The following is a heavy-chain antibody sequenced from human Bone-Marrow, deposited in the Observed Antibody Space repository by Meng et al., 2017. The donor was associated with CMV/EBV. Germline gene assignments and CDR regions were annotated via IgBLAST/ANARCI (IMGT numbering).Heavy chain of an antibody. CDR3: AREALVAAGITSYGMDV. CDR1: GFTFSSYD. V-gene: IGHV3-13*01. J-gene: IGHJ6*02. CDR2: IGTAGDT. D-gene: IGHD2-15*01. Sequence: GGSLRLSCAASGFTFSSYDMHWVRQATGKGLEWVSAIGTAGDTYYPGSVKGRFTISRENAKNSLYLQMNSLRAGDTAVYYCAREALVAAGITSYGMDVWGQGTTVTVSS.